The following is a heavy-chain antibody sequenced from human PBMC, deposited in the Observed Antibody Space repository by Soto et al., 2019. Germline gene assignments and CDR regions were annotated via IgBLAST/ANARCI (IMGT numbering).Heavy chain of an antibody. Sequence: SETLSLTCTVSGGSISSYYWSWIRQPPGKGLEWIGYIYYSGSTNYNPSLKSRVTISVDTSKSQFSLKLSSVTAADTAVYYCATTDAGDFDYWGQGTLVTVSS. CDR1: GGSISSYY. J-gene: IGHJ4*02. V-gene: IGHV4-59*01. D-gene: IGHD1-1*01. CDR2: IYYSGST. CDR3: ATTDAGDFDY.